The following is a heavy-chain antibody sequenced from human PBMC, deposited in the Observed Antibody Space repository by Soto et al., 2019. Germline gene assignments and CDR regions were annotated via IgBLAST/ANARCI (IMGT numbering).Heavy chain of an antibody. D-gene: IGHD3-9*01. CDR3: ARGKYYDVSTGHSTFDP. V-gene: IGHV3-74*01. CDR2: VNSDGSTT. Sequence: GGSLRLSCAASGFIFNNYWMHWVRQVPGKGMVWVSRVNSDGSTTNYADSVKGRFTISRDNAKNTLFLQINSLRVEDTAVYYCARGKYYDVSTGHSTFDPWGQAVPVTVSS. CDR1: GFIFNNYW. J-gene: IGHJ5*02.